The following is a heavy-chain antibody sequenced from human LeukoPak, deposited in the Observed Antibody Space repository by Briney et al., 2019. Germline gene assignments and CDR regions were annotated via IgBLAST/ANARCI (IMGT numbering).Heavy chain of an antibody. Sequence: GGSLRLSCAASGFTFSTYDMHWVRQATGKGLEWVSGMGKTAGDTYYSGSVKGRFTIFRENAKNSVYLEMNSLEAGDTAAYYCARGAAGFDYWGQGTLVSVSS. CDR1: GFTFSTYD. CDR2: MGKTAGDT. J-gene: IGHJ4*02. D-gene: IGHD6-13*01. CDR3: ARGAAGFDY. V-gene: IGHV3-13*04.